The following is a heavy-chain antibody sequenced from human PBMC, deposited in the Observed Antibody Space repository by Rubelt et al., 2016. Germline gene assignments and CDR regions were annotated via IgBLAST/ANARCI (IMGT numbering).Heavy chain of an antibody. V-gene: IGHV1-3*01. CDR2: INAGNGNP. Sequence: QVQLVQSGAEVKKPGASVKASCKASGYTFTSYAMHWVRQAPGQRLEWMGWINAGNGNPKYSQKFQGRVTITRDTSASTAYMELSSLRSEDTAVYYCARGYCSGGSCYYFDYWGQGTLVTVSS. J-gene: IGHJ4*02. CDR3: ARGYCSGGSCYYFDY. D-gene: IGHD2-15*01. CDR1: GYTFTSYA.